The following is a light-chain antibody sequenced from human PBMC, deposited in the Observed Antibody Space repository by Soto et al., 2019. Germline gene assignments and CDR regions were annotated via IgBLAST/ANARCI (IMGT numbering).Light chain of an antibody. V-gene: IGKV3-20*01. CDR3: QQYGGSPLYT. Sequence: DIVLTQSPGPLSLSPGEGATLSCTATQSVSSSHLAWYQQKPGQSHRLVIYGASSSATGIPDRFSGSGSGTDFTLTSSRLEPEDFVVYYCQQYGGSPLYTGGQGTALEIK. CDR2: GAS. CDR1: QSVSSSH. J-gene: IGKJ2*01.